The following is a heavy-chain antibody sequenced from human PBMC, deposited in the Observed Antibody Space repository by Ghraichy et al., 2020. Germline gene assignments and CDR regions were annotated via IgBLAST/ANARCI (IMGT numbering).Heavy chain of an antibody. V-gene: IGHV3-33*05. J-gene: IGHJ3*02. Sequence: GESLNISCAASGFTFNTSGMHWVRQAPGKGLDWVSVISYDGSKTNYADSVKGRFTVSRDNSKNTLYLQMNSLRDEDTAVYYCARDRGGDNYDSTGQDDAFDIWGQGTVVTVSS. D-gene: IGHD3-22*01. CDR3: ARDRGGDNYDSTGQDDAFDI. CDR1: GFTFNTSG. CDR2: ISYDGSKT.